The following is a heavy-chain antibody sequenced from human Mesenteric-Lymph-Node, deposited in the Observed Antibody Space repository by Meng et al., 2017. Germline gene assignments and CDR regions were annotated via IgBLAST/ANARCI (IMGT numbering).Heavy chain of an antibody. J-gene: IGHJ4*02. D-gene: IGHD3-22*01. Sequence: GESLKISCAASGFTFSSYAMHWVRQAPGKGLEWVAVIWSDGGNKYYADSVRGRFTISRDNFKNTLYLQMNSLRAEDTAVYFCARETSSGSYIHPCDYWGQGNLVTVSS. CDR1: GFTFSSYA. CDR2: IWSDGGNK. CDR3: ARETSSGSYIHPCDY. V-gene: IGHV3-33*01.